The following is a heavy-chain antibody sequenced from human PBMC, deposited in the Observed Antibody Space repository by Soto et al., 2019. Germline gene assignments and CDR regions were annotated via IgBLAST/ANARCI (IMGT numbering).Heavy chain of an antibody. CDR3: AKEGGYYDSSGYYYYYGMDV. D-gene: IGHD3-22*01. V-gene: IGHV3-23*01. CDR2: ISGSGGST. CDR1: GFTFSSYA. Sequence: VQLLESGGGLVQPGGSLRLSCAASGFTFSSYAMSWVRQAPGKGLEWVSAISGSGGSTYYADSVKGRFTISRDNSKNTLYLQMNSLRAEDTAVYYRAKEGGYYDSSGYYYYYGMDVWGQGTTVTVSS. J-gene: IGHJ6*02.